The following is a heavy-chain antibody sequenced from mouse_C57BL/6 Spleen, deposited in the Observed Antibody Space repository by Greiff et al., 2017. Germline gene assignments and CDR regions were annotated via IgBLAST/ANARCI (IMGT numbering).Heavy chain of an antibody. V-gene: IGHV1-52*01. J-gene: IGHJ2*01. Sequence: VQLQQPGAELVRPGSSVKLSCKASGYTFTSYWMHWVKQRPIQGLDWIGNIDPSDSETHYNQKFKDKATLTVDKSSSPAYMPLSSLTSEDSAVYYCARRGNYFDDWGQGTTLTVSS. CDR3: ARRGNYFDD. CDR2: IDPSDSET. CDR1: GYTFTSYW.